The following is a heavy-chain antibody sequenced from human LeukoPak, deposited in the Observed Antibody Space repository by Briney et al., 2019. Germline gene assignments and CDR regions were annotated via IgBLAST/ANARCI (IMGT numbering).Heavy chain of an antibody. Sequence: SETLSLTCTVSGGSISSGGYYWSWIRRHPGKGLEWIGYIYYSGSTYYNPSLRSRVTISVDTSKNQFSLRQSSVTAADTAVYFCARRRVVVASTDGASGAFDIWGQGTMVTVSS. CDR2: IYYSGST. D-gene: IGHD2-15*01. V-gene: IGHV4-31*03. J-gene: IGHJ3*02. CDR3: ARRRVVVASTDGASGAFDI. CDR1: GGSISSGGYY.